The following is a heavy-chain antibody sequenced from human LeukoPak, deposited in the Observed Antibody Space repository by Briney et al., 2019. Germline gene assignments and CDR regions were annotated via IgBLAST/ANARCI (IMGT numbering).Heavy chain of an antibody. CDR1: GYTLTELS. J-gene: IGHJ4*02. CDR2: FGPEDGET. Sequence: ASVKVSCKVSGYTLTELSMHWVRQAPGKGLEWMGGFGPEDGETIYAQKFQGRVTMTEDTSTDTAYMELSSLRSEDTAVYYCATAYSGSYWIDYWGQGTLVTVSS. CDR3: ATAYSGSYWIDY. V-gene: IGHV1-24*01. D-gene: IGHD1-26*01.